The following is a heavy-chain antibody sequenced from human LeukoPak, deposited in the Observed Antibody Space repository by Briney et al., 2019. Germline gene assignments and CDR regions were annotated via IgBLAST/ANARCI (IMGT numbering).Heavy chain of an antibody. V-gene: IGHV4-59*11. Sequence: SETLSLTCAVSGDSFSSHYWTWIRQPPGKGLEWIGYISYIGSTNYNPSLKSRVTISIDTSKNQLSLKLSSVTAADTAVYYCARDLVTVTKGFDIWGQGTMVSVSS. J-gene: IGHJ3*02. CDR1: GDSFSSHY. D-gene: IGHD4-17*01. CDR2: ISYIGST. CDR3: ARDLVTVTKGFDI.